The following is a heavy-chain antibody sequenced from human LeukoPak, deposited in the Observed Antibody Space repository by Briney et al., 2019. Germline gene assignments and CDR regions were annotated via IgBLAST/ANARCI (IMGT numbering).Heavy chain of an antibody. V-gene: IGHV4-59*01. D-gene: IGHD5-18*01. CDR1: GGSISSYY. CDR3: ARSRIQLWSNNWFDP. J-gene: IGHJ5*02. Sequence: SETLSLTRTVSGGSISSYYWSWIRQPPGEGLEWIGYIYYSGSTNYNPSLKSRVTISVDTSKNQFSLKLSSVTAADTAVYYCARSRIQLWSNNWFDPWGQGTLVTVSS. CDR2: IYYSGST.